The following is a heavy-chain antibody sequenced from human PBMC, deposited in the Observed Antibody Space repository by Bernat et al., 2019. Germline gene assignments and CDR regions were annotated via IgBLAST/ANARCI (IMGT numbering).Heavy chain of an antibody. Sequence: EVQLVESGGGLVQPGGSLRLSCVASGFTFSNYWMSWVRQAPRRGLEWVANMNQDGSEKNYVASVKGRFSISRDNAESSLYLQMNSLTVEDTAVYYCARKIGEFWGQGTLVAVSS. V-gene: IGHV3-7*03. CDR2: MNQDGSEK. CDR3: ARKIGEF. J-gene: IGHJ4*02. D-gene: IGHD3-10*01. CDR1: GFTFSNYW.